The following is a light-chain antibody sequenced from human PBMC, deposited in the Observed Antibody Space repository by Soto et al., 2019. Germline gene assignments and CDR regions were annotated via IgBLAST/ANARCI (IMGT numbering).Light chain of an antibody. CDR1: SNDVGSYDL. CDR2: EGS. J-gene: IGLJ2*01. Sequence: QSALTQPASVSGSPGQSITICCTGTSNDVGSYDLVSWHQQHPGKAPKLMIYEGSKRPSGVSNRFSGSKSGNTASLTISGLQAEDEADYYCCSYAGSTTWVFGGGTKLTVL. V-gene: IGLV2-23*01. CDR3: CSYAGSTTWV.